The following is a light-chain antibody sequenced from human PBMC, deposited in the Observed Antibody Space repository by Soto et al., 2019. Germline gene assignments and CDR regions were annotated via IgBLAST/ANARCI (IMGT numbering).Light chain of an antibody. CDR1: SSNIGSNY. V-gene: IGLV1-47*02. Sequence: QSVLTQPTSASGTAGQRVTISCSGSSSNIGSNYVYWYQQLPGMAPKLLIYSNIHRPSGVPDRFSGSKSGTSASLAISGLRSEDEADYYCASWDDSLSRAVFGGGTQLTVL. CDR2: SNI. CDR3: ASWDDSLSRAV. J-gene: IGLJ7*01.